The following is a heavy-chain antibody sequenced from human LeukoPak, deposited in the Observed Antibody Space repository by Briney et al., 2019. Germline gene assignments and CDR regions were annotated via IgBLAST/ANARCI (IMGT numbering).Heavy chain of an antibody. V-gene: IGHV4-34*01. Sequence: SETLSLTCAVYGGSFSGYYWSWIRQPPGKGLEWIGEINHSGSTNYNPSLKSRVTISVDTSKNQFSLKLSSVTAADTAVYYCAGQPWGYHSWFDPWGQESLVTVSS. CDR3: AGQPWGYHSWFDP. CDR1: GGSFSGYY. CDR2: INHSGST. D-gene: IGHD5-12*01. J-gene: IGHJ5*02.